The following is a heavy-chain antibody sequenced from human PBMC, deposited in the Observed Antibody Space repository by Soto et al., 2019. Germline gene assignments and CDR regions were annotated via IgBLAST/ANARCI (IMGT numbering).Heavy chain of an antibody. CDR1: GFTFSNSI. CDR3: AISTWYAFEI. CDR2: ISGSSDFL. J-gene: IGHJ3*02. D-gene: IGHD6-13*01. Sequence: EVQLVESGGGLVKPGGSLRLSCAASGFTFSNSIINWVRQAPGQGLEWVSSISGSSDFLYYADSVKGRFTISRDTATKSLYLQMNSLRAEDTAVYYCAISTWYAFEIWGQGTMVTVSS. V-gene: IGHV3-21*01.